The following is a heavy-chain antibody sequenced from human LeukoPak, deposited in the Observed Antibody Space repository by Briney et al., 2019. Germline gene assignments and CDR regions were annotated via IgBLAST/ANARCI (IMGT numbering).Heavy chain of an antibody. Sequence: PSETLSLTCTVSGGSITAGNHHWGWIRQPPGKGLEWIGSVYYSGSILSDTSHKSRVTISGDTPKNQFSLSLSSVTAADTAVYYCARLNPGYVTAPHDSWGQGMLVTVSS. CDR2: VYYSGSI. D-gene: IGHD3-16*01. J-gene: IGHJ5*01. V-gene: IGHV4-39*01. CDR1: GGSITAGNHH. CDR3: ARLNPGYVTAPHDS.